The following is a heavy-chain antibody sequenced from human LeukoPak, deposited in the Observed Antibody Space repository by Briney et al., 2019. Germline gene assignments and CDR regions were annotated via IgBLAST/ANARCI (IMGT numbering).Heavy chain of an antibody. D-gene: IGHD6-13*01. CDR1: GFTFSSYE. CDR3: ARDVGSSWYYYYYMDV. CDR2: ISSSGSTI. Sequence: GGSLRLSCAASGFTFSSYEMNWVRQAPGKGLEWVSYISSSGSTIYYADSVKGRFTISRDNAKNSLYLQMNSLRAEDTAVYYCARDVGSSWYYYYYMDVWGKGTTVTISS. J-gene: IGHJ6*03. V-gene: IGHV3-48*03.